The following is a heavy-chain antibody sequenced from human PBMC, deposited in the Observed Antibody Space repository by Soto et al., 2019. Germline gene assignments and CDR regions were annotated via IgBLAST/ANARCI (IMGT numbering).Heavy chain of an antibody. V-gene: IGHV1-69*08. Sequence: QDQLVQSGAEVKKPWSSVKVSCKASGGTFSSHTFSWVRQAPGQGLEWMGRIIPALGTATYAQKFQGRFTITADESETTVYMELNSLRSEDTAVYYCARPDFGDYWYFDLWGRGTLVTVSS. CDR1: GGTFSSHT. J-gene: IGHJ2*01. CDR3: ARPDFGDYWYFDL. CDR2: IIPALGTA. D-gene: IGHD4-17*01.